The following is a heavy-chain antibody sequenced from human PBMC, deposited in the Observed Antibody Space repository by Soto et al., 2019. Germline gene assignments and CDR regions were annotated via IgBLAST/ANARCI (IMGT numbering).Heavy chain of an antibody. D-gene: IGHD3-22*01. CDR2: IYYSGST. V-gene: IGHV4-30-4*01. J-gene: IGHJ4*02. CDR1: GGSVSSGNYY. CDR3: ARVDYYDSSGQYYFGY. Sequence: PAETLSLTCTVSGGSVSSGNYYWIWIRHSPGKGLEWIGYIYYSGSTYYNPSLKSLFTISVDTSKNQFSLKLSSVTAADTAVYYCARVDYYDSSGQYYFGYWGQGALVTVSS.